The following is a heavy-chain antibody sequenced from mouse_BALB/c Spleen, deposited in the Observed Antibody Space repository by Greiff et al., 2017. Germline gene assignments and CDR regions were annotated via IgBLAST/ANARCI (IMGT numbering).Heavy chain of an antibody. J-gene: IGHJ4*01. CDR3: ARFYYGSSYGAMDY. CDR2: ISNLAYSI. D-gene: IGHD1-1*01. Sequence: EVQRVESGGGLVQPGGSRKLSCAASGFTFSDYGMAWVRQAPGKGPEWVAFISNLAYSIYYADTVTGRFTISRENAKNTLYLEMSSLRSEDTAMYYCARFYYGSSYGAMDYWGQGTSVTVSS. V-gene: IGHV5-15*02. CDR1: GFTFSDYG.